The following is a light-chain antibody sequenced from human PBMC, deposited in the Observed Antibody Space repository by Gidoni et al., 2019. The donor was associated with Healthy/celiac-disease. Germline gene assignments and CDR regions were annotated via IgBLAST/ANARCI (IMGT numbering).Light chain of an antibody. CDR1: QSIISY. CDR2: AAS. V-gene: IGKV1-39*01. CDR3: QQSYSTPRT. Sequence: DIQMTQSPSALSASVGDSVTITCRASQSIISYLNWYQQKPGKATKLLIYAASSWQSGVPSRFSGSGSGTDFTLTISSLQPEDFATYYCQQSYSTPRTFGQGTKVEIK. J-gene: IGKJ1*01.